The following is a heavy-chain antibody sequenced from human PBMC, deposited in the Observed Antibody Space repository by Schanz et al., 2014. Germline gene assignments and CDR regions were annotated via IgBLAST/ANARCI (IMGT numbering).Heavy chain of an antibody. CDR3: AKHLYQYNYYGMDV. Sequence: QLVESGGDLVQPGRSLRLSCAASGFIFNDYYMNWIRQAPGKGLEWLSYISRDGTTSYYADSVKGRFTISRDNAKNSLYLEMTSLRGEDTAVYYCAKHLYQYNYYGMDVWGQGTTVTVSS. CDR1: GFIFNDYY. V-gene: IGHV3-11*01. D-gene: IGHD2-2*02. J-gene: IGHJ6*02. CDR2: ISRDGTTS.